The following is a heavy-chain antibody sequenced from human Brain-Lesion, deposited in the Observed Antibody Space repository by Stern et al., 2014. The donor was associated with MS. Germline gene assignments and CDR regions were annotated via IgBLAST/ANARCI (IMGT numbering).Heavy chain of an antibody. CDR1: YDSISSYY. J-gene: IGHJ4*02. Sequence: VQLVESGPGLVKPSETLSLSCTVSYDSISSYYWTWLRQPPGKGLEWIGSINYSRNPNYDPALMTRVTISVDTSKNQFSLNLTSVTAADTAVYYCARAFSDYHDSTPGYWGQGTLVTVSS. V-gene: IGHV4-59*01. CDR3: ARAFSDYHDSTPGY. CDR2: INYSRNP. D-gene: IGHD3-22*01.